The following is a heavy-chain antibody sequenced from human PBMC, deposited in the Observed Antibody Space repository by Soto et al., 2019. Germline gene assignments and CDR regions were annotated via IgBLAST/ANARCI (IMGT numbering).Heavy chain of an antibody. CDR2: IYYSGNT. V-gene: IGHV4-30-4*01. D-gene: IGHD6-6*01. Sequence: QVQLQESGPGLVEPSQTPSLTCTVSGDSISTADYYWNWIRQPPGKGLEWIGYIYYSGNTYYIPSLKSRVTISVDMSKNQISLKLNSVTAADTAVYYCARGIYSTSSFFDSWGQGTLVTVSS. CDR3: ARGIYSTSSFFDS. CDR1: GDSISTADYY. J-gene: IGHJ4*02.